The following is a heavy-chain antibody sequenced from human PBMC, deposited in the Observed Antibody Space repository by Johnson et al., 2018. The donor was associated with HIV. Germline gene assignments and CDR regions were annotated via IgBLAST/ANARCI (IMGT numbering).Heavy chain of an antibody. CDR2: ISYDGNNK. CDR1: GFTFSSFD. D-gene: IGHD3-16*01. J-gene: IGHJ3*02. Sequence: QVQLVESGGGVVQPGRSLRLSCAASGFTFSSFDMHWVRQAPGKGPEWVTGISYDGNNKYHADSVKGRFTISRDNSKNTRYLQMNSLRLEDTAVYYCAKPPSMGADAFDIWGQGTTVTVSS. CDR3: AKPPSMGADAFDI. V-gene: IGHV3-30*18.